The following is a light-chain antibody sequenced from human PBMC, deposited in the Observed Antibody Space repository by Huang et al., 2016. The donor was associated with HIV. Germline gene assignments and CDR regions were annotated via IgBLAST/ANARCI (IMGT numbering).Light chain of an antibody. Sequence: DIQMTQSPSSLSASVGERVTITCRASQGIGNSLAWYQQKPETAPRLLLYATSTLESGVPSRFSGSGSGAHYTLTINTLQPEDIASYYCQQYHSLPLTFGQGTKVEIK. CDR1: QGIGNS. J-gene: IGKJ1*01. CDR3: QQYHSLPLT. V-gene: IGKV1-NL1*01. CDR2: ATS.